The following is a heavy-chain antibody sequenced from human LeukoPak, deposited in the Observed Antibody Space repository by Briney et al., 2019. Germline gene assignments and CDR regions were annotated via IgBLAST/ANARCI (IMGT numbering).Heavy chain of an antibody. J-gene: IGHJ4*02. Sequence: GGSLRLSCAASGLIFRDYYMSWIRQAPGKGLEWVSYISSSGSTIYYADSVKGRFTISRDNAKNSLYLQMNSLTAEDTAVYYCARDYTYCSGSRCYDRFDYWGQGIRVTVSS. CDR3: ARDYTYCSGSRCYDRFDY. CDR2: ISSSGSTI. D-gene: IGHD2-15*01. V-gene: IGHV3-11*04. CDR1: GLIFRDYY.